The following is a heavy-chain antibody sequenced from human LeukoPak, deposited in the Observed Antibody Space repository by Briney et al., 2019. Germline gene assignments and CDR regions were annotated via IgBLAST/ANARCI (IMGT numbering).Heavy chain of an antibody. CDR3: ARRESTGWYAIFDY. V-gene: IGHV4-59*08. J-gene: IGHJ4*02. CDR2: IYYSGST. D-gene: IGHD6-19*01. CDR1: GGSISSYY. Sequence: SETLSLTCTVSGGSISSYYWSWIRQPPGKGLEWIGYIYYSGSTNYNPSLKSRVTISVDTSKNQFSLKLSSVTAADTAVYYCARRESTGWYAIFDYWGQGTLVTVSS.